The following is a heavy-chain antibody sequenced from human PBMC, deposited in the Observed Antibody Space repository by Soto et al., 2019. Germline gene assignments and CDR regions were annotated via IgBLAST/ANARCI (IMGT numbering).Heavy chain of an antibody. V-gene: IGHV1-3*01. CDR3: ARILGYCSGGSCDY. CDR1: GYTFTSYA. CDR2: INAGNGNT. Sequence: QVQLVQSGAEVKKPGASVKVSCKASGYTFTSYAMHWVRQAPGQRLEWMGRINAGNGNTKYSQKFQGRVTITRGTSASTAYMELSSLRSEDTAVYYCARILGYCSGGSCDYWGQGTLVIVSS. D-gene: IGHD2-15*01. J-gene: IGHJ4*02.